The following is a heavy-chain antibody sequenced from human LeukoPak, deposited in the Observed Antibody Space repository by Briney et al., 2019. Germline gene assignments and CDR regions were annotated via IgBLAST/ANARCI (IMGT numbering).Heavy chain of an antibody. D-gene: IGHD6-19*01. CDR3: ARERVAGRNPVVY. V-gene: IGHV3-7*01. CDR1: GFTFSSYW. CDR2: IKQDGSEK. J-gene: IGHJ4*02. Sequence: GGSLRLSCAASGFTFSSYWMSWVRQAPGKGLEWVANIKQDGSEKYYVDSVKGRLTISRDNAKNSLYLQMNSLRAEDTAVYYCARERVAGRNPVVYRGQGTLVTVSS.